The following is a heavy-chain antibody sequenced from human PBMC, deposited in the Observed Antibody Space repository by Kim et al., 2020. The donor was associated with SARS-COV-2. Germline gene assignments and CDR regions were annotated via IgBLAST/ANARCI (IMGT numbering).Heavy chain of an antibody. V-gene: IGHV4-39*01. J-gene: IGHJ5*02. CDR2: IYYSGST. CDR3: ARLGSSGWSKANNWFDP. Sequence: SETLSLTCTVSGGSISSSSYYWGWIRQPPGKGLEWIGSIYYSGSTYYNPSLKSRVTISVDTSKNQFSLKLSSVTAADTAVYYCARLGSSGWSKANNWFDPWGQGTLVTVSS. CDR1: GGSISSSSYY. D-gene: IGHD6-19*01.